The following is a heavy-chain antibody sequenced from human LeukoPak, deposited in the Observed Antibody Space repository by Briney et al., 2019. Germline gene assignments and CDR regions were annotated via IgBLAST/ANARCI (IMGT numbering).Heavy chain of an antibody. CDR3: AKDQEDGYYYDSSGSFDY. Sequence: GGSLRLSCAAFGFTFSTYDMHWVRQVTYYADSVKGRFTISRENAKNSLYLQMNSLRAGDTAVYYCAKDQEDGYYYDSSGSFDYWGQGTLVTVSS. CDR1: GFTFSTYD. J-gene: IGHJ4*02. V-gene: IGHV3-13*01. D-gene: IGHD3-22*01.